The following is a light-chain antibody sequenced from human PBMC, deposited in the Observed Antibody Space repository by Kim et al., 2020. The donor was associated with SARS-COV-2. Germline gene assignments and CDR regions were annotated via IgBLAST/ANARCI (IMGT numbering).Light chain of an antibody. CDR3: SSYTSSTVL. V-gene: IGLV2-14*03. CDR1: GSDVGAYNY. CDR2: DVS. Sequence: PGQSITISGTGTGSDVGAYNYVSWYQQHQGKAPKLMIYDVSNRPSGVSNRFSGSKSGNTASLTISGLQAEDEADYYCSSYTSSTVLFGGGTKLTVL. J-gene: IGLJ2*01.